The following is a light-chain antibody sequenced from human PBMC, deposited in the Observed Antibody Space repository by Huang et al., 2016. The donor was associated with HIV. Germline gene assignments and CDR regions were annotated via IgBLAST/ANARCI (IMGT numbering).Light chain of an antibody. CDR3: QQYQDWPRT. V-gene: IGKV3-20*01. CDR2: AAS. J-gene: IGKJ1*01. Sequence: EIVLTQSPGTLSLSPGERATLSCRASQSISADYLAWYQQKPGQAPRLLIYAASSTATGIPDRFSGSGSGTEFTLTISSLQSDDFVVYYCQQYQDWPRTFGQGTKVEIK. CDR1: QSISADY.